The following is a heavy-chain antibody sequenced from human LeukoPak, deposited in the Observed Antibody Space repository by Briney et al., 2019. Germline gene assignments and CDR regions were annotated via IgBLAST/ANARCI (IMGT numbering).Heavy chain of an antibody. CDR1: GGTFTSYY. CDR2: INPTSGDT. V-gene: IGHV1-46*01. CDR3: ARYGFSSVWQGGWHAFDI. D-gene: IGHD6-25*01. J-gene: IGHJ3*02. Sequence: ASVKVSCKASGGTFTSYYVHWVRQAPGQGLQWMGIINPTSGDTNYAQNFQGRVTMTRDMSTSTVYMELSSLRSEDTAVYYCARYGFSSVWQGGWHAFDIWGHGTMVTVSS.